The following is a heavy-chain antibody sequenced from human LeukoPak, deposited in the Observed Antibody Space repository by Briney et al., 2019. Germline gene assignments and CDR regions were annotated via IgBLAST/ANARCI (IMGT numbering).Heavy chain of an antibody. J-gene: IGHJ3*01. CDR2: ISPSSGDI. CDR3: ARSIRGDSSGRYDTLDV. D-gene: IGHD3-22*01. CDR1: GFTFTDYY. Sequence: GGSLRLSCAASGFTFTDYYMTWIRQAPGKGLEWVSYISPSSGDIMYSDSVKGRFTISRDDSKNTLDLQMDSLRAEDTAVYYCARSIRGDSSGRYDTLDVWGQGTVATVSS. V-gene: IGHV3-11*06.